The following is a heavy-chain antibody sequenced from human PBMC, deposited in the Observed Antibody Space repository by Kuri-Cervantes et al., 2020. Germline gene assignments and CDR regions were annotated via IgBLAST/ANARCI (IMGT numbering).Heavy chain of an antibody. Sequence: GESLKISCAASGFTFSSYAMHWVRQAPGKGLEYVSAISSNGGSTYYADSVKGRFTISRDNSKNTLYLQMGSLRAEDMAVYYCARALAVAGRTPVPPNPSGPSDILRFDYWGQGTLVTVSS. D-gene: IGHD6-19*01. J-gene: IGHJ4*02. CDR1: GFTFSSYA. V-gene: IGHV3-64*02. CDR3: ARALAVAGRTPVPPNPSGPSDILRFDY. CDR2: ISSNGGST.